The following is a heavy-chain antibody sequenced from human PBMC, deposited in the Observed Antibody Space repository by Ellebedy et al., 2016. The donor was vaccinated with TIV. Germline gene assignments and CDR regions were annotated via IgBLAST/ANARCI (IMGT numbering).Heavy chain of an antibody. CDR1: GFTFSDYY. V-gene: IGHV3-11*01. Sequence: GESLKISXAASGFTFSDYYMSWIRQAPGKGLEWVSYISSSGSTIYYADSVKGRFTISRDNAKNSLYLQMNSLRAEDTAVYYCARDSLRFLEWLLEGSNWFDPWGQGTLVTVSS. J-gene: IGHJ5*02. D-gene: IGHD3-3*01. CDR2: ISSSGSTI. CDR3: ARDSLRFLEWLLEGSNWFDP.